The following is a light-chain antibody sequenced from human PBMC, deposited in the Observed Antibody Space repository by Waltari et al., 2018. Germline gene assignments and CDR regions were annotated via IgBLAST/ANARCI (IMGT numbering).Light chain of an antibody. CDR3: QQYYIWPYT. V-gene: IGKV1-5*03. CDR1: RSISHW. J-gene: IGKJ2*01. Sequence: DIQMTQSSYTLSASVGDNVTTTCRASRSISHWLAWYQQKPGRAPKVMIYKSFTLQTGVSSRFSGSGSETEFSLTISSLQPYDFATYYCQQYYIWPYTFGQGTTLDI. CDR2: KSF.